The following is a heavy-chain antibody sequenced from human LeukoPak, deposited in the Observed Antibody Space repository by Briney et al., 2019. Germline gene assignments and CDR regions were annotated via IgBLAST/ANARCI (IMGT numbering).Heavy chain of an antibody. J-gene: IGHJ4*02. V-gene: IGHV3-7*01. CDR3: AREMPGIAAAGDY. D-gene: IGHD6-13*01. CDR2: IKQNGGEK. Sequence: VGSLRLSCAASGFTFSSYWMSWVRQAPGKGLEWVANIKQNGGEKYYVDSKKRRITICRDNAKNSLYLQMNSLRAEDTAVYYCAREMPGIAAAGDYWGQGTLVTVSS. CDR1: GFTFSSYW.